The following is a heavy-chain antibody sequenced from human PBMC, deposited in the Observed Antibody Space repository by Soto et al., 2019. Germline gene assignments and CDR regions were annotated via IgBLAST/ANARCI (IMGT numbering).Heavy chain of an antibody. J-gene: IGHJ6*02. CDR3: ARDSLQWLAYYYYGMDV. V-gene: IGHV3-33*01. CDR2: IWYDESNK. CDR1: GFTFSSYG. D-gene: IGHD6-19*01. Sequence: QVQLVESGGGVVQPGRSLRLSCAASGFTFSSYGMHWVRQAPGKGLEWVAVIWYDESNKYYADSVKGRFTISRDNSKNSLYLQMNSLRAEDTAVYYCARDSLQWLAYYYYGMDVWGQGTTVTVSS.